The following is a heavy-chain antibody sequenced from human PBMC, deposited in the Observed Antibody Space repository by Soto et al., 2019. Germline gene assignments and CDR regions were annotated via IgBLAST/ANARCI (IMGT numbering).Heavy chain of an antibody. Sequence: QVQLVQSGAEVKKPGSSVKVSCKASGGTFSSYAISWVRQAPGQGLEWMGGIIPIFGTANYAQKFQGRVTITGDKSTSTAYMELSSLGSEDTAVYYWAGGAAPEGWGSYRWEDYWGQGTLVTVSS. CDR1: GGTFSSYA. D-gene: IGHD1-26*01. V-gene: IGHV1-69*06. CDR2: IIPIFGTA. J-gene: IGHJ4*02. CDR3: AGGAAPEGWGSYRWEDY.